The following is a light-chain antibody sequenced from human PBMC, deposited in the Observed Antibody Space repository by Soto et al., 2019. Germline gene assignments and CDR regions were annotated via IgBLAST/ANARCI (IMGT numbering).Light chain of an antibody. Sequence: IQLPQTPSSLSASVGDRVTITSRASQGISSFIAWYQQKPGKAPDLLSYAASALQSGVPSWFSGSAFGTDYTLTTTSLQPEDFGTYYCKLSYTSPVTCGGGTKVDIK. V-gene: IGKV1-9*01. CDR3: KLSYTSPVT. J-gene: IGKJ4*01. CDR1: QGISSF. CDR2: AAS.